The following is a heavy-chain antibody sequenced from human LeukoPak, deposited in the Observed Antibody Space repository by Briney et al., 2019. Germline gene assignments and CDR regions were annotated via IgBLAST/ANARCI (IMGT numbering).Heavy chain of an antibody. Sequence: GGSLRLSCAASGFTFSSYGMHWVRQAPGKGLEWVAVIWYDGSNKYYADSVKGRFTISRDNSKNTLYLQMNSLRAEDTAVYYCSRLSAYHYDSSGLNDYWGQGTLVTVSS. J-gene: IGHJ4*02. CDR3: SRLSAYHYDSSGLNDY. V-gene: IGHV3-33*01. D-gene: IGHD3-22*01. CDR1: GFTFSSYG. CDR2: IWYDGSNK.